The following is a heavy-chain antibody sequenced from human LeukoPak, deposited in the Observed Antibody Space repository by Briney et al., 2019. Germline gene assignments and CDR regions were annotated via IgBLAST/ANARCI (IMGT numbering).Heavy chain of an antibody. CDR2: IHPNSVGT. CDR1: GYTFTGYY. V-gene: IGHV1-2*02. D-gene: IGHD6-19*01. J-gene: IGHJ4*02. CDR3: ARALLLYRSGWAYYFDY. Sequence: GASVKVSCKASGYTFTGYYMHWVRQAPGQGLEGMGLIHPNSVGTNYAQNFQGRVTMTRHTSISTAYMELSRLRSDDTAVYYCARALLLYRSGWAYYFDYWGQGTLVTVSS.